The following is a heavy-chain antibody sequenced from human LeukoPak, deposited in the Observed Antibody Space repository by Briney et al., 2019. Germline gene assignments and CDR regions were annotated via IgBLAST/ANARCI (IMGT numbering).Heavy chain of an antibody. CDR1: GFTFSSYG. D-gene: IGHD3-10*01. CDR2: IWYDGSNK. CDR3: ARAPLGRYYGSGKFDY. Sequence: PGGSLRLSCAASGFTFSSYGMHWVRQAPGKGLEWVAVIWYDGSNKYYADSVKGRFTISRDNSKNTLYLQMNSLRAEDTAVYYCARAPLGRYYGSGKFDYWGQGTLVTVSS. J-gene: IGHJ4*02. V-gene: IGHV3-33*01.